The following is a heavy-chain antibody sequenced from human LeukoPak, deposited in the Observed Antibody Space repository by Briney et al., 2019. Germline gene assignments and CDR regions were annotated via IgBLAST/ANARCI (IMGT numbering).Heavy chain of an antibody. CDR2: ISGSGGST. V-gene: IGHV3-23*01. J-gene: IGHJ3*02. CDR3: AKVGYCSSTSCYAFDI. CDR1: GFTFSSYA. D-gene: IGHD2-2*01. Sequence: GGSLRLSCAASGFTFSSYAMSWVHQAPGKGLEWVSAISGSGGSTYYADSVKGRFTISRDNSKNTLYLQMNSLRAEDTAVYYCAKVGYCSSTSCYAFDIWGQGTMVTVSS.